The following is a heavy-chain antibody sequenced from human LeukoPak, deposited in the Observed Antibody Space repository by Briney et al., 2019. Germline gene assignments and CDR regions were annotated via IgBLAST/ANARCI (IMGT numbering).Heavy chain of an antibody. CDR2: INHSGST. CDR3: ARYDYYDSSGYCDSFDY. CDR1: GGSFSGYY. Sequence: SETLSLTCAVYGGSFSGYYWSWIRQPPGKGLEWIGEINHSGSTNYNPSLKSRVTISVDTSKNQFSLKLSSVTAADTAVYYCARYDYYDSSGYCDSFDYWGQGTLVTVSS. V-gene: IGHV4-34*01. J-gene: IGHJ4*02. D-gene: IGHD3-22*01.